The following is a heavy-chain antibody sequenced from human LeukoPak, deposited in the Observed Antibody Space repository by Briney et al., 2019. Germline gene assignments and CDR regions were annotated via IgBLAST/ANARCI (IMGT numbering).Heavy chain of an antibody. V-gene: IGHV3-48*04. CDR2: ISSSSSTI. CDR1: GFTFSSYS. J-gene: IGHJ6*02. Sequence: GGSLRLSCAASGFTFSSYSMNWVRQAPGKGLEWVSYISSSSSTIYYADSVKGRFTISRDNAKNSLYLQMNSLRAEDTAVYYCAREWTGDYVDYYYGMDVWGQGTTVTVSS. CDR3: AREWTGDYVDYYYGMDV. D-gene: IGHD4-17*01.